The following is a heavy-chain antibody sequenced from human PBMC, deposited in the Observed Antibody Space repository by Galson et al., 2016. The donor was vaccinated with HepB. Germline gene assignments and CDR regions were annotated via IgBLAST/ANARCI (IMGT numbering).Heavy chain of an antibody. J-gene: IGHJ4*02. CDR3: ARLRRIVTTGSWSSPSYFDY. V-gene: IGHV1-2*02. D-gene: IGHD1-26*01. Sequence: SVKVSCKASKYTFTVYYIHWVRQAPGQGLEWMGWISPNSGGTNYAQNFQGRVTMTRDTSINTAYMELSRLRSADTAVYYCARLRRIVTTGSWSSPSYFDYWGQGTLVTVSS. CDR1: KYTFTVYY. CDR2: ISPNSGGT.